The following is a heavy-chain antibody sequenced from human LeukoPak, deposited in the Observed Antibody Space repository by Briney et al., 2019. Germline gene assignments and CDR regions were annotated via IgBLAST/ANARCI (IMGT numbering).Heavy chain of an antibody. Sequence: SVKVSSKASGGTFSSYAISWVRQAPGQGLEWMGGIIPIFGTANYAQKFQGRVTITADESTSTAYMELSSLRSEDTAVYYCARVVPMVRGAPVAAFDIWGQGTMVTVSS. CDR2: IIPIFGTA. CDR3: ARVVPMVRGAPVAAFDI. J-gene: IGHJ3*02. V-gene: IGHV1-69*13. CDR1: GGTFSSYA. D-gene: IGHD3-10*01.